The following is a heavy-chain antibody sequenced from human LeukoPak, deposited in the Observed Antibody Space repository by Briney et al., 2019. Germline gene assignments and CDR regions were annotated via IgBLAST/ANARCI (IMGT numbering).Heavy chain of an antibody. CDR2: ISASTVSS. V-gene: IGHV3-23*01. J-gene: IGHJ4*02. CDR3: AKDRVDSSGWYREGYFDY. D-gene: IGHD6-19*01. Sequence: GGSLRLSCAASGFIFSSYAMTWVRQAPGKGLEWVSTISASTVSSSYADSVKGRFTISRDNSKNTLYLQMDSLRAEDTAVYYCAKDRVDSSGWYREGYFDYWGQGTLVTVSS. CDR1: GFIFSSYA.